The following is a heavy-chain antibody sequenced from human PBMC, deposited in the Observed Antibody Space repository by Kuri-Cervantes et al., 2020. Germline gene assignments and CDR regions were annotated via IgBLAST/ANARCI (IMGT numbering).Heavy chain of an antibody. CDR2: INQAGTDK. V-gene: IGHV3-7*01. CDR1: GFTFSSYW. Sequence: ETLSLTCAASGFTFSSYWMTWVRQAPGKGLEWVANINQAGTDKYFGDSVKGRFTISRDNAKNSLYLQMNSLRDEDTAVYYCARDRVVPAADAFISRGRGGMDVWGQGTTVTVSS. J-gene: IGHJ6*02. D-gene: IGHD2-2*01. CDR3: ARDRVVPAADAFISRGRGGMDV.